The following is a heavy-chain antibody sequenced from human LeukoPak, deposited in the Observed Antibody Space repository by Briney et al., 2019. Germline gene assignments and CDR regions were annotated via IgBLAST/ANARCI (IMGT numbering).Heavy chain of an antibody. D-gene: IGHD3-10*01. J-gene: IGHJ6*02. Sequence: ASVKVSCKASGGTFSRYAISWVRQAPGQGLEWMGGIIPILGTANYAQTFQARVTITADESKSTAYMELSSLSSEDTAVYYCPRADYYGSGSYYNPIGDYGMDVWGQGTTVTVSS. CDR2: IIPILGTA. CDR1: GGTFSRYA. V-gene: IGHV1-69*13. CDR3: PRADYYGSGSYYNPIGDYGMDV.